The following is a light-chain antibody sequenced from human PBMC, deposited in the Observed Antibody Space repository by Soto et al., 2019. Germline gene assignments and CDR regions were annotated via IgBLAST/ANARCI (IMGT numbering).Light chain of an antibody. CDR1: QSINNW. Sequence: DIQMTQSPSALSASVGDRVTITCRASQSINNWLAWYQQKPGKAPKLLIYRASSLESGVPSRFSGSGSGTEFPLTLSSLQPDDFATYYCQHSHSYPVTFGQGTKVEVK. CDR2: RAS. J-gene: IGKJ1*01. CDR3: QHSHSYPVT. V-gene: IGKV1-5*03.